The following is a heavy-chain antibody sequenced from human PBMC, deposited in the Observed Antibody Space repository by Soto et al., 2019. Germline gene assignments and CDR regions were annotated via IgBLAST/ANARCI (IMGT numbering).Heavy chain of an antibody. CDR2: INPSGGST. V-gene: IGHV1-46*01. CDR3: ARDWKGAEGFDP. J-gene: IGHJ5*02. D-gene: IGHD1-1*01. Sequence: GASVKVSCKASGYTFTSYYMHWVRQAPGQGLEWMGIINPSGGSTSYAQNFRGRVTMTTDTSTTTSYMELRSLTSDDTAVYLCARDWKGAEGFDPWGQGTLVAVSS. CDR1: GYTFTSYY.